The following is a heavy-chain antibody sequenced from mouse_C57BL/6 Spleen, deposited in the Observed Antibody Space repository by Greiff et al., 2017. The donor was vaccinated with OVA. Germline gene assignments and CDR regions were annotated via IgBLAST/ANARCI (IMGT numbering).Heavy chain of an antibody. J-gene: IGHJ2*01. D-gene: IGHD3-2*02. V-gene: IGHV1-69*01. CDR3: ARGGAQATDFDY. CDR2: IDPYDGYT. CDR1: GYTFTSYW. Sequence: VQLQQPGAELVMPGASVKLSCKASGYTFTSYWMHWVKQRPGQGLEWIGEIDPYDGYTNYNQKFKGKATLTVDKSSSTAYMQLSSLTSDDSAVYYYARGGAQATDFDYWGQGTTLTVSS.